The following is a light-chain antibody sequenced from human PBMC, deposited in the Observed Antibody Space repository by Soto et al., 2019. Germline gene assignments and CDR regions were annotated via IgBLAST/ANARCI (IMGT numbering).Light chain of an antibody. Sequence: DVVMTQSPLSLPVTLGQPASISCRSSQSLVYSDGNTYLNWFHQRPGQSPRRLIYEVSKRDSGVPDRFSGSGSGTDFTLKISRVEAYDVGVFYGMQGSHWPYTFGQGTNLEIK. CDR3: MQGSHWPYT. J-gene: IGKJ2*01. V-gene: IGKV2-30*01. CDR1: QSLVYSDGNTY. CDR2: EVS.